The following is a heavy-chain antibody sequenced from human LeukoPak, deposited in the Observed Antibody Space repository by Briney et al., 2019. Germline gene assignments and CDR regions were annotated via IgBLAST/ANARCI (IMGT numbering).Heavy chain of an antibody. J-gene: IGHJ6*03. CDR1: GYTFTSSG. CDR3: ARAGSYYYMDV. CDR2: IDGYNGNT. D-gene: IGHD1-1*01. Sequence: ASAKVSCKASGYTFTSSGISWVRQAPGQGLEWMGWIDGYNGNTNYAQKLQGRVTMTTDTSTTTAYMELRSLRLDDTAVYYCARAGSYYYMDVWGKGTTVTVSS. V-gene: IGHV1-18*01.